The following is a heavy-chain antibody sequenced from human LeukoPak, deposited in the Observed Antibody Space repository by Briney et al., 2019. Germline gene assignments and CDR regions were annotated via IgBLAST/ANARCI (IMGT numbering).Heavy chain of an antibody. D-gene: IGHD2-15*01. CDR2: IRSKAYGGTT. CDR1: GYTFGDYA. CDR3: SRDRVVASHTYYYYYGMDV. V-gene: IGHV3-49*04. Sequence: GGSLRLSCTASGYTFGDYALSWVRQAPGKGLEWVGSIRSKAYGGTTEYAASVEGRFTISRDDSKSIAYLQMNSLKTEDTAVYCYSRDRVVASHTYYYYYGMDVWGQGTTVTVSS. J-gene: IGHJ6*02.